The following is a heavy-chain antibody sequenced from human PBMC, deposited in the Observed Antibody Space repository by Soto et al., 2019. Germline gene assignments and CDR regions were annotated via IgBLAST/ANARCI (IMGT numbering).Heavy chain of an antibody. J-gene: IGHJ4*02. CDR2: LNQDGSEK. CDR3: ARAVSTAGGH. V-gene: IGHV3-7*01. Sequence: EVQLVESGGGLVQPGGSLRLSCAASGFTFSNYWMTWVRQAPGKGLEWVASLNQDGSEKYYVDSVKGRFTISRDNAQNSLSLQMNSRRADDTAVYYCARAVSTAGGHWGQGTLVTVSS. D-gene: IGHD6-25*01. CDR1: GFTFSNYW.